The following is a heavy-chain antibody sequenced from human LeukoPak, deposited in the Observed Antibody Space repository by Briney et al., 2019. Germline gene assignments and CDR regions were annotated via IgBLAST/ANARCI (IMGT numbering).Heavy chain of an antibody. J-gene: IGHJ5*02. CDR3: AKDHLELHNWFDP. V-gene: IGHV4-59*01. CDR1: GGSISSYY. CDR2: IYYSGST. D-gene: IGHD1-7*01. Sequence: SETLSLTCTVSGGSISSYYWSWIRQPPGKGLEWIGYIYYSGSTNYNPSLKSRVTISVDTSKNQFSLKLSSVTAADTAVYYCAKDHLELHNWFDPWGQGTLVTVSS.